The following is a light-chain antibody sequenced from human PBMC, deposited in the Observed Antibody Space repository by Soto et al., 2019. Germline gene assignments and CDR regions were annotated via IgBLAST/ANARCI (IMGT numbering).Light chain of an antibody. CDR2: AAS. J-gene: IGKJ1*01. CDR3: LQDYNYPRT. V-gene: IGKV1-6*01. Sequence: AIQMTQSPSSLSASVGDRVTITCWASQGIRNDLGWYQQKPGKAPKLLIYAASSLQSEVPSRFSGSGSGTDFTLTISSLQPEDFATYYCLQDYNYPRTFGQGTKVDIK. CDR1: QGIRND.